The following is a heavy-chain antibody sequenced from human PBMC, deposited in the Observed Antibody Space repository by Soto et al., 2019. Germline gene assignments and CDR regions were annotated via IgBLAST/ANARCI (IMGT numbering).Heavy chain of an antibody. D-gene: IGHD3-16*01. CDR2: FHYSGST. CDR3: ARGFGRSHFDY. J-gene: IGHJ4*02. Sequence: LSLTCTVSGGSISSRDSYWGWIRQPPGKGLEWIGSFHYSGSTYYNPSLKSRVTISVDTSKNQLSLRVTSVTAADTAVYYCARGFGRSHFDYWGQGTLVTVSS. CDR1: GGSISSRDSY. V-gene: IGHV4-39*01.